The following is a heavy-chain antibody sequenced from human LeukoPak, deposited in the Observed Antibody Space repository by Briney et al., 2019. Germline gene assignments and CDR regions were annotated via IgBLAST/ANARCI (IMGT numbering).Heavy chain of an antibody. J-gene: IGHJ4*02. CDR3: ARDVVVVPAAKGYFDY. V-gene: IGHV4-34*01. D-gene: IGHD2-2*01. Sequence: SETLSLTCAVYGGSFSGYYWSWIRQPPGKGLEWIGEINHSGSTNYNPSLKSRVTISVDTSKNQFSLKLSSVTAADTAVYYCARDVVVVPAAKGYFDYWGQETLVTVSS. CDR1: GGSFSGYY. CDR2: INHSGST.